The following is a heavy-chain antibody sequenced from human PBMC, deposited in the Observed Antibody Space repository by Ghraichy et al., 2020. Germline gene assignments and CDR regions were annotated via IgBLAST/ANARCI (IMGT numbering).Heavy chain of an antibody. V-gene: IGHV4-59*01. D-gene: IGHD4-17*01. Sequence: SETLSLTCTVSGGSISSYYWSWIRQPPGKGLEWIGYIYYSGSTNYNPSLKSRVTISVDTSKNQFSLRLSSVTAADTAVYYCARVFGGHYTVTAPFDYWGQGTLVTVSS. CDR2: IYYSGST. CDR1: GGSISSYY. J-gene: IGHJ4*02. CDR3: ARVFGGHYTVTAPFDY.